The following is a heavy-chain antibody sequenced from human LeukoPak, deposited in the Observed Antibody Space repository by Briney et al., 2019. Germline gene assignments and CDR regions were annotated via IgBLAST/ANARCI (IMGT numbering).Heavy chain of an antibody. Sequence: PSETLSLTCTVSGGSITSGGYYWSWIRQPPGKGLEWIGYIYHSGSTNYNPSLKSRVTISVDTSKNQFSLKLSSVTAADTAVYYCARHVCRGICKQYQLSPLGYYYMDVWGKGTTVTVSS. V-gene: IGHV4-30-2*01. CDR2: IYHSGST. D-gene: IGHD2-2*01. CDR1: GGSITSGGYY. CDR3: ARHVCRGICKQYQLSPLGYYYMDV. J-gene: IGHJ6*03.